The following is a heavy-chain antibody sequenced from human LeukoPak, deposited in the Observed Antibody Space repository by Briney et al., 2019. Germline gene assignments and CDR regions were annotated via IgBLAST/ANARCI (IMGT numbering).Heavy chain of an antibody. J-gene: IGHJ4*02. D-gene: IGHD1-26*01. CDR1: GFTVSNNY. CDR2: IYSGGTT. CDR3: ASRSGSYWGFDY. Sequence: GGSLRLSCAASGFTVSNNYMNWVRQAPGKGLEWVSVIYSGGTTYYADSVKGRFTISRDNSKNTLYLQMNSLRAEDTAVYYCASRSGSYWGFDYWGQGTLVTVSS. V-gene: IGHV3-66*01.